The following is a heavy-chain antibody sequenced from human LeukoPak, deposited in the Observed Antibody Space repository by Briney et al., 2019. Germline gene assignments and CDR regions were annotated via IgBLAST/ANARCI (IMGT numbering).Heavy chain of an antibody. J-gene: IGHJ3*02. D-gene: IGHD6-6*01. V-gene: IGHV4-34*01. CDR1: YGSFSGYY. Sequence: SETLSLTCTAFYGSFSGYYWSWIRQPPGKGLEWIGEINHNGNTNYNPSLKSRVTISVDTSKDQFSLKLSSVTAADTAVYYCARHGLVAARHAFDIWGQGAMVTVSS. CDR2: INHNGNT. CDR3: ARHGLVAARHAFDI.